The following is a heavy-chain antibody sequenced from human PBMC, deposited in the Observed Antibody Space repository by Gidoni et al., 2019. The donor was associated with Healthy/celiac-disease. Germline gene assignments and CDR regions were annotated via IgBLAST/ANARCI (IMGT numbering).Heavy chain of an antibody. CDR3: AKDRLSHYAFDI. Sequence: QVQLVESGGGVVQPGRSLRLSCAASGFTFSRYGMHWVRQAPGKGLEWVAVISYDGSNKYYADSVTGRFTISRDNSKNTLYLQMNSLRAEDTAVYYCAKDRLSHYAFDIWGQGTMVTVSS. D-gene: IGHD2-15*01. J-gene: IGHJ3*02. V-gene: IGHV3-30*18. CDR2: ISYDGSNK. CDR1: GFTFSRYG.